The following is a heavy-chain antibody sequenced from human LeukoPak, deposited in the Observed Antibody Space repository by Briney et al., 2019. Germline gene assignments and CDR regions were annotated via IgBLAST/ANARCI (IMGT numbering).Heavy chain of an antibody. CDR1: GFPFRSFS. CDR2: ISSSSTYI. J-gene: IGHJ4*02. Sequence: GGSLRLSCVASGFPFRSFSMNWVRQAPGKGLEWVSSISSSSTYIYYADSVKGRFTISRDNSKNTVDLQMNSLRVEDTAVYYCAMRGNTWYDCWGQGTLVTVSS. CDR3: AMRGNTWYDC. D-gene: IGHD6-13*01. V-gene: IGHV3-21*04.